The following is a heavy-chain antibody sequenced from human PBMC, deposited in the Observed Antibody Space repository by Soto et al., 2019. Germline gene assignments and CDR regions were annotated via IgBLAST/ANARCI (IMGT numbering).Heavy chain of an antibody. Sequence: EVQLVESGGGLVKPGGSLRLSCAASGFTFSNAWMSWVRQAPGKGLEWVGRIKSQTDGGTTDYAAPVKGRVTISRDDSQNPLYLQMNSLKTEYTIVYYCTTDVLSTFDYWGQGTLVTVSS. CDR2: IKSQTDGGTT. D-gene: IGHD1-1*01. CDR1: GFTFSNAW. CDR3: TTDVLSTFDY. J-gene: IGHJ4*02. V-gene: IGHV3-15*01.